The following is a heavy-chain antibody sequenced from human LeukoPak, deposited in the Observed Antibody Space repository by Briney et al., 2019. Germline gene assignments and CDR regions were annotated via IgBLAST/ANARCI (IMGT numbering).Heavy chain of an antibody. V-gene: IGHV3-23*01. CDR2: ISGSGGST. J-gene: IGHJ4*02. D-gene: IGHD2-2*01. CDR3: AKVEGRGIVVVPAARFDY. Sequence: PGGSLRLSCAASGFTFSSYAMSWVRQAPEKGLEWVSAISGSGGSTYYADSVKGRFTISRDNSKNTLYLQMNSLRAEDTAVYYCAKVEGRGIVVVPAARFDYWGQGTLVTVSS. CDR1: GFTFSSYA.